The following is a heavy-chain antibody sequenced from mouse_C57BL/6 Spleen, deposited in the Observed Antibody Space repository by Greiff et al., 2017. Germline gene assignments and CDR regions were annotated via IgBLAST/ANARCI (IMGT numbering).Heavy chain of an antibody. CDR1: GYTFTSYW. J-gene: IGHJ2*01. Sequence: QVHVKQSGAELVKPGASVKMSCKASGYTFTSYWITWVKQRPGQGLEWIGDIYPGSGSTNYNEKFKSKATLTVDTSSSTAYMQLSSLTSEDSAVYYCAREGTAQAVTGGGQGTTLTVSS. V-gene: IGHV1-55*01. D-gene: IGHD3-2*02. CDR3: AREGTAQAVTG. CDR2: IYPGSGST.